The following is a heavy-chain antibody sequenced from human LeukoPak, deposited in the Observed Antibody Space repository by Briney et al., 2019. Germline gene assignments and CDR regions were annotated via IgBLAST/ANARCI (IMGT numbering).Heavy chain of an antibody. CDR3: ARAQRRTGTRYYFDY. CDR1: GGSISSYH. V-gene: IGHV4-4*07. Sequence: SETLSLTCTVSGGSISSYHWSWIRQPAGKGLEWIGRIYTSGSTNYNPSLKSRVTMSVDTSKNQFSLKLSSVTAADTAVYYCARAQRRTGTRYYFDYWGQGALVTVSS. CDR2: IYTSGST. J-gene: IGHJ4*02. D-gene: IGHD1-7*01.